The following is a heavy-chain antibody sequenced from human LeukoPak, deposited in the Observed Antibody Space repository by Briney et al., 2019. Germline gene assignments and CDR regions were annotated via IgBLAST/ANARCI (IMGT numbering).Heavy chain of an antibody. D-gene: IGHD5-12*01. V-gene: IGHV4-39*01. CDR1: GGSFSSYY. CDR3: ARHGGQWLLRYYCDY. CDR2: IYYSGST. J-gene: IGHJ4*02. Sequence: SETLSLTCAVYGGSFSSYYWGWMRQPPGKGLEWIGSIYYSGSTYYNPSLKSRVTISVDTSKNQFSLKLTSVTAADTAVYYCARHGGQWLLRYYCDYWGQGTLVTVSS.